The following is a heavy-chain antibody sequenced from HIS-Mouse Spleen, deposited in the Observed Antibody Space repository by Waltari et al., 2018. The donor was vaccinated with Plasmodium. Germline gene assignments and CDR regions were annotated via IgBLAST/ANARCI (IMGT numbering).Heavy chain of an antibody. J-gene: IGHJ4*02. V-gene: IGHV3-74*01. Sequence: EVQLVESGGGLVQPGGSLRLSCAASGFTFSTYWMPWVLQVPGKGLVCVSRINSDGSSTSYADSVKGRFTNSRDNAKNTLYLQMNSLRAEDTAVYYCARDPGYFDYWGQGTLVTVSS. D-gene: IGHD3-10*01. CDR1: GFTFSTYW. CDR2: INSDGSST. CDR3: ARDPGYFDY.